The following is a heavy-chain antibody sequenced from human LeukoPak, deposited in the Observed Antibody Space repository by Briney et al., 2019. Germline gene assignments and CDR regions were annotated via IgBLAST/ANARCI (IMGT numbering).Heavy chain of an antibody. J-gene: IGHJ4*02. D-gene: IGHD1-7*01. V-gene: IGHV4-39*07. CDR1: GGSISSSSYY. CDR3: ARESPTTGGIDY. Sequence: SETLSLTCTVSGGSISSSSYYWGWIRQPPGKGREWIGSIYYSGSTYYNPSLKSRVTISVDTSKNQFSLKLSSVTAADTAVYYCARESPTTGGIDYWGQGTLVTVSS. CDR2: IYYSGST.